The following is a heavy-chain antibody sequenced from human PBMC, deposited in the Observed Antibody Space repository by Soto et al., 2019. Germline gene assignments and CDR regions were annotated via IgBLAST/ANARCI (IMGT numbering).Heavy chain of an antibody. CDR3: ARVGSRDAYNYVLDQ. CDR2: AISASGSV. V-gene: IGHV1-69*06. CDR1: GRIFSSFP. D-gene: IGHD5-18*01. J-gene: IGHJ1*01. Sequence: QVQVVQSGAEVKKPWSSVKISCKASGRIFSSFPTSWVRQVPGQGLEWMGGAISASGSVTYAPKFQGRVTMTAVNSAGIGYMELTSLTSEDTAIYYCARVGSRDAYNYVLDQWGPGTIVTVSS.